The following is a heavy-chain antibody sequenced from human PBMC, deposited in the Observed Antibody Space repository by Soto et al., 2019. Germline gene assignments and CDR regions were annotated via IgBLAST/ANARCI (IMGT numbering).Heavy chain of an antibody. D-gene: IGHD2-15*01. CDR3: SRAILV. CDR1: GGSINSGGYC. V-gene: IGHV4-31*03. Sequence: QVQLQESGPGLVKPSQTLSLTCTVSGGSINSGGYCWSWIRQHPGKGLDWIGRISDGGSTSYNPSLKGRFTSSVDTSKPQFSLKLPSVTAADTVVYCCSRAILVWGEGALITVSS. J-gene: IGHJ4*02. CDR2: ISDGGST.